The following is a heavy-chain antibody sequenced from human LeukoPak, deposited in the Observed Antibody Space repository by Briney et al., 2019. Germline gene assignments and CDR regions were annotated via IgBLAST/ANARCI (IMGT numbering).Heavy chain of an antibody. CDR2: ISGSGGST. J-gene: IGHJ3*02. Sequence: PGGSLRLSCAASGFTFSSYAMSWVRQAPGKGLEWVSAISGSGGSTYYADSVKGRFTISRDNSKNTLYLQMNSLRAEDAAVYYCAKGGYCSGGSCEPQAFDIWGQGTMVTVSS. D-gene: IGHD2-15*01. V-gene: IGHV3-23*01. CDR3: AKGGYCSGGSCEPQAFDI. CDR1: GFTFSSYA.